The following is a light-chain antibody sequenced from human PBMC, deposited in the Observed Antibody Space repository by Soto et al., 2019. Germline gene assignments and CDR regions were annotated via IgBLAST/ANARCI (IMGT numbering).Light chain of an antibody. CDR1: TGDIGNYNF. J-gene: IGLJ1*01. CDR3: SSHGGNSPYV. CDR2: EVN. V-gene: IGLV2-8*01. Sequence: QSALTQPPSASGSPGQSVAISCTGTTGDIGNYNFVSWYQQHPGNAPKLLIFEVNKRPSGVPDRFSGSKSGNTASLTVSGLHAEDEADYYCSSHGGNSPYVFGTGTKLTVL.